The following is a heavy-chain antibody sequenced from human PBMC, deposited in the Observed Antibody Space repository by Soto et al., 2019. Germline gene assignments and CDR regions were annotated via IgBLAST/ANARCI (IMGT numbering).Heavy chain of an antibody. CDR1: GFTITSYW. CDR2: INSDGSRT. V-gene: IGHV3-74*01. Sequence: GPLRLSCAAFGFTITSYWMHWVRQAPGKGLVWVSRINSDGSRTTYADSVKGRFTISRDNAKNTVYLQMKSLRAEDTALYYCASESDSSGFPFAQHFYYNGMDVWGQGTTVTVSS. CDR3: ASESDSSGFPFAQHFYYNGMDV. J-gene: IGHJ6*02. D-gene: IGHD3-22*01.